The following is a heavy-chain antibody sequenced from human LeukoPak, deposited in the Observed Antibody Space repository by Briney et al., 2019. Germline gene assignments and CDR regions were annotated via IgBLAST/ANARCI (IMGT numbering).Heavy chain of an antibody. CDR1: GFTFSNAW. CDR2: IKSKTDGGTT. Sequence: PGGSLRLSCAASGFTFSNAWMSCVRQAPGKGLEWGGRIKSKTDGGTTDYAAPVKGRFTISRDDSKNTLYLQMNSLKSEDLALYYSTPGPSGGGDCYPPFDYWGQGNLVTVSS. J-gene: IGHJ4*02. D-gene: IGHD2-21*02. CDR3: TPGPSGGGDCYPPFDY. V-gene: IGHV3-15*01.